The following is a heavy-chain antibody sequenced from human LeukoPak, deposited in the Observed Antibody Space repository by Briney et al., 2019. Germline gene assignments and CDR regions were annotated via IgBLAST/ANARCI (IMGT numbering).Heavy chain of an antibody. V-gene: IGHV3-9*01. CDR1: GFTFSSYA. D-gene: IGHD6-19*01. J-gene: IGHJ4*02. CDR3: AKVLSSGWLDNFDY. CDR2: ISWNSGSI. Sequence: GGSLRLSCAASGFTFSSYAMSWVRQAPGKGLEWVSGISWNSGSIGYADSVKGRFTISRDNAKNPLYLQMNSLRAEDTALYYCAKVLSSGWLDNFDYWGQGTLVTVSS.